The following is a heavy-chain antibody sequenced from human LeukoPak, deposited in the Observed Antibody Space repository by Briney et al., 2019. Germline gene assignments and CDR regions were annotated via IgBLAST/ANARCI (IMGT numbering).Heavy chain of an antibody. Sequence: SETLSLTCTVSGGSISSYYWSWIRQPPGKGLEWIGYMYHSGSTYYNPSLKSRVTIFVDRSKNQLSLNLSSVTAADTAVYYCARAGGSSPLCFAFWGQGTMVTVSS. J-gene: IGHJ3*01. CDR2: MYHSGST. CDR1: GGSISSYY. V-gene: IGHV4-59*12. D-gene: IGHD3-16*01. CDR3: ARAGGSSPLCFAF.